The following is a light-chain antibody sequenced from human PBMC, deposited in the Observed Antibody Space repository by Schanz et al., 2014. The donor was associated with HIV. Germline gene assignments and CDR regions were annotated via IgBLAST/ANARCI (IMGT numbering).Light chain of an antibody. CDR1: QDISNY. J-gene: IGKJ4*01. CDR2: DAS. Sequence: DIQMTQSPSSLSASVGDTVTLTCRASQDISNYLNWYQQKPGKAPKLLIYDASNLETGVPSRFSGSGSGTDFTLTISSLQPEGVATYYCQKYNSAPHTFGGGTKVEIK. CDR3: QKYNSAPHT. V-gene: IGKV1-33*01.